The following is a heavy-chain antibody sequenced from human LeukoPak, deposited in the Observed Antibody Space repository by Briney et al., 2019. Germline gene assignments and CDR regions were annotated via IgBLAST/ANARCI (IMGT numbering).Heavy chain of an antibody. CDR2: INHSGST. V-gene: IGHV4-34*01. CDR3: ARLEYDFWSGYPSPFDP. CDR1: GGSFSGYY. J-gene: IGHJ5*02. D-gene: IGHD3-3*01. Sequence: SETLSLTCAVYGGSFSGYYWSWIRQPPGKGLEWIGEINHSGSTNYNPPLKSRVTISVDTSKNQFSLKLSSVTAADTAVYYCARLEYDFWSGYPSPFDPWGQGTLVTVSS.